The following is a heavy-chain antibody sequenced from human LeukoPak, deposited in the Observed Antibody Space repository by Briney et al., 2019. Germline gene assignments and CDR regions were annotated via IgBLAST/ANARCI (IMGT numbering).Heavy chain of an antibody. CDR1: GFTFSDYW. CDR3: VKVDT. CDR2: ISRSSAYI. V-gene: IGHV3-21*01. Sequence: GGSLRLSCAVSGFTFSDYWMHWVRQAPGKGLEWVSSISRSSAYIYYAESVKGRFTVSRDNSRNTLYLQMDSLSAEDTAVYYCVKVDTWGQGTLVTVSS. D-gene: IGHD3-22*01. J-gene: IGHJ4*02.